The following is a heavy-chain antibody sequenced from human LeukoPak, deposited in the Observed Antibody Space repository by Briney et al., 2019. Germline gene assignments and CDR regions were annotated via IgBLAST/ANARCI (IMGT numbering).Heavy chain of an antibody. J-gene: IGHJ6*02. CDR1: GFTFGTYW. D-gene: IGHD2-15*01. CDR2: INSDGSST. Sequence: GGSLRLSCAASGFTFGTYWIHWVRQAPGKGLVWVSRINSDGSSTNYADSVKGRFTISRDNAKNALYLQMNSLRAEDTAVYYCARGSSGGINYYYGMDVWGQGTTVTVSS. V-gene: IGHV3-74*01. CDR3: ARGSSGGINYYYGMDV.